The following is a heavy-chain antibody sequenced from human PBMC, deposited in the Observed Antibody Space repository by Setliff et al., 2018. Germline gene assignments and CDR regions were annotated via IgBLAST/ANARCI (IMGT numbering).Heavy chain of an antibody. D-gene: IGHD5-12*01. CDR2: IKRDGREI. J-gene: IGHJ4*02. CDR3: ASGHRDGYQFEY. Sequence: GGSLRLSCAASGFTFSSYWMSWVRQAPGKGLEWVANIKRDGREIYYVDSVKGRFTISRDNAKNSLYLQMNSLRAEDTAGYYCASGHRDGYQFEYGGQGTLVTVSS. V-gene: IGHV3-7*03. CDR1: GFTFSSYW.